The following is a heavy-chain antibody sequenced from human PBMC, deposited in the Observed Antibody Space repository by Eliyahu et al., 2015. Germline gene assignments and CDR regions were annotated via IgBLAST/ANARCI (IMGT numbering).Heavy chain of an antibody. J-gene: IGHJ4*02. CDR1: GFGFSNYN. V-gene: IGHV3-48*02. D-gene: IGHD5-24*01. CDR2: ISSTSNAI. Sequence: DVYLVESGGDLVQPGGSLRLSCAASGFGFSNYNMIWVRQAPGKGLEWISHISSTSNAIYYADSVKGRFTISRDNAKNSLFLQMNSLRDEDTAMYYCARGARWLTLGYFDYWGQGALVTVSS. CDR3: ARGARWLTLGYFDY.